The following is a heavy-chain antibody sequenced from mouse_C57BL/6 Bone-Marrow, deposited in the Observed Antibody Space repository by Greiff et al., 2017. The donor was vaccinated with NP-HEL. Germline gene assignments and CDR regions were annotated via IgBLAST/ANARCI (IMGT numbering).Heavy chain of an antibody. J-gene: IGHJ4*01. Sequence: VKLQESGPGLVAPSQSLSITCTVSGFSLTSYAISWVRQPPGKGLEWLGVIWTGGGTNYNSALKSRLSISKDNSKSQVFLKMNSLQTDDTARYXCAREPRDDYGSLYAMDYWGQGTSVTVSS. CDR3: AREPRDDYGSLYAMDY. CDR1: GFSLTSYA. V-gene: IGHV2-9-1*01. D-gene: IGHD1-1*01. CDR2: IWTGGGT.